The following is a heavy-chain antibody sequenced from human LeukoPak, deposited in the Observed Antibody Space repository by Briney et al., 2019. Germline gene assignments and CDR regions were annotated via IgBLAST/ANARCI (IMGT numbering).Heavy chain of an antibody. CDR3: ARADYGDFHDAFDI. CDR2: IYSGGST. D-gene: IGHD4-17*01. CDR1: GFAVSSNY. Sequence: GGSLRLSCAASGFAVSSNYMSWVRQAPGKGLEWVSVIYSGGSTYYADSVKGRFTISRDNSKNTLYLQMNSLRAEDTAVYYCARADYGDFHDAFDIWGQGTMVTVSS. V-gene: IGHV3-53*01. J-gene: IGHJ3*02.